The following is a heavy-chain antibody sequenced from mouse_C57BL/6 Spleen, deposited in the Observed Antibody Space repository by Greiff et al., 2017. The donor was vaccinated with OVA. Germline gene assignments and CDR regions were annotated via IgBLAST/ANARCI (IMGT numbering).Heavy chain of an antibody. J-gene: IGHJ2*01. CDR3: TETITTSPHVDY. D-gene: IGHD2-4*01. Sequence: VQLQQSGAELVRPGASVTLSCKASGYTFTDYEMHWVKQTPVHGLEWIGAIDPETGGTAYNQKFKGKAILTADKSSSTAYMELRSLTSEDSAVYYCTETITTSPHVDYWGQGTTLTVSS. V-gene: IGHV1-15*01. CDR2: IDPETGGT. CDR1: GYTFTDYE.